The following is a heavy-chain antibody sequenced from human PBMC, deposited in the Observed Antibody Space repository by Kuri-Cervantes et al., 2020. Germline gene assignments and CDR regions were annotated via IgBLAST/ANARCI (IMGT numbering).Heavy chain of an antibody. D-gene: IGHD2-15*01. CDR3: AREETGGFDY. CDR2: IWYDGSNK. CDR1: GFTFSSYG. J-gene: IGHJ4*02. Sequence: GGSLRLSCAASGFTFSSYGMHWVRQAPGKGLEWVAVIWYDGSNKYYADSVKGRFTISRDNSKNTLYLQMNSLRAEDTAVYYCAREETGGFDYWAREPWSPSPQ. V-gene: IGHV3-33*01.